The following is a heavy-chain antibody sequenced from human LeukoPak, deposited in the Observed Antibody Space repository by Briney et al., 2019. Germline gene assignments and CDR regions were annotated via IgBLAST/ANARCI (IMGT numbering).Heavy chain of an antibody. J-gene: IGHJ4*02. D-gene: IGHD1-14*01. CDR3: AGASGGNRPFDY. CDR2: IGSANSYI. V-gene: IGHV3-21*01. Sequence: GGSLRLSCAASGFTFSSYSMNWVHQAPGKGLEWVSSIGSANSYIYYADSLKGRFTISRDNAKNSLYLQMNSLRAEDTAVYYCAGASGGNRPFDYWGQGTLVTVSS. CDR1: GFTFSSYS.